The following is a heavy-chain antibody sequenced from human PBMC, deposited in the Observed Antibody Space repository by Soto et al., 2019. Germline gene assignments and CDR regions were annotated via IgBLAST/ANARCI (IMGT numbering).Heavy chain of an antibody. CDR3: AQGIVRGGFDI. CDR1: GGSMSENDYY. J-gene: IGHJ3*02. D-gene: IGHD3-10*02. V-gene: IGHV4-30-4*01. Sequence: QVQLQEAGPGLVRPSQTLSLTCTVAGGSMSENDYYWSWLRQSPGQGLQWIGYIYDTWTTSYSPSLKSRVTMSADTSRNQFSLKLTSVTAADTALYFCAQGIVRGGFDIWGQGTLVTVSS. CDR2: IYDTWTT.